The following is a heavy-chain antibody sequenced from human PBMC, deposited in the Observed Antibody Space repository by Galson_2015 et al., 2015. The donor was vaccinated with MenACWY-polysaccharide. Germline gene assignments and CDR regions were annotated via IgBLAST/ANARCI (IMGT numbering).Heavy chain of an antibody. Sequence: SLRLSCAASGFTFSSNSMNWVRQAPGKGLEWVSYISSSSGTIYYADSVKGRFTISRDDAKNSLYLQMNSLRAEDTAVYYCARLAVDNYFDYWGQGTLVAVSS. CDR1: GFTFSSNS. CDR3: ARLAVDNYFDY. V-gene: IGHV3-48*01. CDR2: ISSSSGTI. D-gene: IGHD6-19*01. J-gene: IGHJ4*02.